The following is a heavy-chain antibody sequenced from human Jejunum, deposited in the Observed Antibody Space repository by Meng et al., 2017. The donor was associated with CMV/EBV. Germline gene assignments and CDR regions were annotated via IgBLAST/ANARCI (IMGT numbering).Heavy chain of an antibody. D-gene: IGHD5-12*01. CDR3: ARVGGGYANYYFDF. CDR1: GFTFRRYW. J-gene: IGHJ4*02. CDR2: INSDGSST. V-gene: IGHV3-74*01. Sequence: SGFTFRRYWMHWVRQVPGKGLVWVSRINSDGSSTSYADSVKGRFTISRDNAKNTLYLQMDSLRAEDTAVYYCARVGGGYANYYFDFWGRGTLVTVSS.